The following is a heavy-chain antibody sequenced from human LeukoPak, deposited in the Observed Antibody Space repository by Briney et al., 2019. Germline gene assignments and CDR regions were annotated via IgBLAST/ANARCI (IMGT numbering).Heavy chain of an antibody. Sequence: GGSLRLSCAASGFTFSSYGMHWVRQAPGKGLEWVAVISYDGSNKYYADSVKGRFTISRDNSKNTLYLQMNSLRAEDTAVYYCAKDVYQLLLDAFDIWGQGTMVTVSS. CDR2: ISYDGSNK. CDR1: GFTFSSYG. J-gene: IGHJ3*02. D-gene: IGHD2-2*01. CDR3: AKDVYQLLLDAFDI. V-gene: IGHV3-30*18.